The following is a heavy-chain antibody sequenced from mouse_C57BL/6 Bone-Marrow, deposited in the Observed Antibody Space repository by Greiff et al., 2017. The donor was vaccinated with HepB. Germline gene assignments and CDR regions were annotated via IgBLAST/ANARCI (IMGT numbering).Heavy chain of an antibody. Sequence: EVKLQESGGGLVKPGGSLKLSCAASGFTFSDYGMHWVRQAPEKGLEWVAYISSGSSTIYYADTVKGRFTISRDNAKNTLFLQMTSLRSEDTAMYYCATGTRWYFDVWGTGTTVTVSS. V-gene: IGHV5-17*01. CDR1: GFTFSDYG. CDR3: ATGTRWYFDV. J-gene: IGHJ1*03. D-gene: IGHD4-1*01. CDR2: ISSGSSTI.